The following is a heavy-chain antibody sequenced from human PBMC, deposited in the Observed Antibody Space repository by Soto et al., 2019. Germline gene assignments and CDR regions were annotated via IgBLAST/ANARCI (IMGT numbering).Heavy chain of an antibody. CDR1: GFTFSSYA. J-gene: IGHJ4*02. Sequence: GGSLRLSCAASGFTFSSYAMHWVRQAPGKGLEWVAVFLYDGSNYFYVDFVKGRFTISRDSSSQTLYLQMNSLRPDDTAMYYCARDGVSSTDYTWNYGTYFDYWGPGALVTSPQ. V-gene: IGHV3-30-3*01. D-gene: IGHD1-1*01. CDR2: FLYDGSNY. CDR3: ARDGVSSTDYTWNYGTYFDY.